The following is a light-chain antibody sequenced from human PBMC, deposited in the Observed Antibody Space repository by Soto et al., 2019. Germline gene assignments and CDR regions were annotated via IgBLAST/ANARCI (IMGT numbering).Light chain of an antibody. CDR2: DAS. CDR3: QQYNSYSPLT. J-gene: IGKJ4*01. CDR1: QSISSW. Sequence: DIHMTQSPSTLSAPLGDKVTITCRASQSISSWLAWYQQKPGKAPKLLIYDASSLESGVPSRFSGSGSGTEFTLTISSLQPDDFATYYCQQYNSYSPLTFGGGTKVDIK. V-gene: IGKV1-5*01.